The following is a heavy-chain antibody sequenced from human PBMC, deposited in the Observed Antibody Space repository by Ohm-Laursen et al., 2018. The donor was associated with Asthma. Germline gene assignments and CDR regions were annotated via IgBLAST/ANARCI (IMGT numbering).Heavy chain of an antibody. Sequence: SLRLSCSASGFNFGSYAMTWVRQAPGKGLEWVSGISSSGGSTHYADNVKGRFTISRDNSKNTLYLQMNSLRSEDTAVYYCASFLSTSSGYYGDAFDIWGQGTMVTVSS. CDR2: ISSSGGST. D-gene: IGHD3-22*01. V-gene: IGHV3-23*01. CDR3: ASFLSTSSGYYGDAFDI. J-gene: IGHJ3*02. CDR1: GFNFGSYA.